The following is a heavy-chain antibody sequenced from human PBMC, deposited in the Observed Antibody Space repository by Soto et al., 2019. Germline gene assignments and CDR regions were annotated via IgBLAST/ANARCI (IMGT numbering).Heavy chain of an antibody. CDR3: ARGRKGVGATIHFDY. Sequence: SETLSLTCAVYGGSFSGYYWSWIRQPPGKGLEWIGEINHSGSTNYNPSLKSRVTISVDTSKNQFSLKLSSVTAADTAVYYCARGRKGVGATIHFDYWGQGTPVTVSS. D-gene: IGHD5-12*01. CDR2: INHSGST. V-gene: IGHV4-34*01. J-gene: IGHJ4*02. CDR1: GGSFSGYY.